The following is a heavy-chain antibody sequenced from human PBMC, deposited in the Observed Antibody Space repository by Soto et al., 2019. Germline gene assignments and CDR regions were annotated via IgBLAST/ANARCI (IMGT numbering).Heavy chain of an antibody. Sequence: QGQLVESGGGLVKPGVSLRLSCAGSGFTFSDYYMTWIRQAPGKGLEWVSYISSSTSHTNYADSVKGRFTISRDNAKNSLFLQMNSLRAEDTAVYYCARGRGAAADYFDFWGQGTLVTVSS. CDR3: ARGRGAAADYFDF. D-gene: IGHD6-13*01. V-gene: IGHV3-11*05. CDR1: GFTFSDYY. J-gene: IGHJ4*02. CDR2: ISSSTSHT.